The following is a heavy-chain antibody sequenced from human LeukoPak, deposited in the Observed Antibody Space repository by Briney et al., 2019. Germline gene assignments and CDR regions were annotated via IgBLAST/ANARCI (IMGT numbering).Heavy chain of an antibody. D-gene: IGHD1-26*01. Sequence: ASVKVSCKASGYTFTGYYMHWVRQAPGQGLEWMGWISAYNGNTNYAQKLQGRVTMTTDTSTSTAYMELRSLRSDDTAVYYCARERWELLDYWGQGTLVTVSS. CDR3: ARERWELLDY. V-gene: IGHV1-18*04. J-gene: IGHJ4*02. CDR1: GYTFTGYY. CDR2: ISAYNGNT.